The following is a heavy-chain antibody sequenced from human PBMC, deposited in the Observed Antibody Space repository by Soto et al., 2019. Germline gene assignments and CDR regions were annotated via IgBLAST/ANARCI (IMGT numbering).Heavy chain of an antibody. CDR2: IYYSGST. V-gene: IGHV4-59*01. CDR3: ARDSGSYHPFYFDY. J-gene: IGHJ4*02. CDR1: GGSISSYY. Sequence: PSETLSLTCTVSGGSISSYYWSWIRQPPGKGLEWIGYIYYSGSTNYNPSLKSRVTISVDTSKNQFSLKLSSVTAADTAVYYCARDSGSYHPFYFDYWGQGTLVTVSS. D-gene: IGHD1-26*01.